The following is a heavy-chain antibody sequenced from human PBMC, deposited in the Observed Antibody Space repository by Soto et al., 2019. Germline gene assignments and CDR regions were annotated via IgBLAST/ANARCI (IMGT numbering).Heavy chain of an antibody. Sequence: GESLKISCKGSGYSFTSYWISWVRQMPGKGLEWMGRIDPSDSYTNYSPSFQGHVTISADKSISTAYLQWSSLKASDTAMYYCAYYYDSSGSHDQGDYYYYGMDVWGQGTTVTVSS. V-gene: IGHV5-10-1*01. CDR3: AYYYDSSGSHDQGDYYYYGMDV. D-gene: IGHD3-22*01. CDR2: IDPSDSYT. CDR1: GYSFTSYW. J-gene: IGHJ6*02.